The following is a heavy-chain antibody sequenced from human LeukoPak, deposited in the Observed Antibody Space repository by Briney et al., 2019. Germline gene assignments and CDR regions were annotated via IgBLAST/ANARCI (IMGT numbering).Heavy chain of an antibody. J-gene: IGHJ3*02. Sequence: ASVKVSCKASGYTFTGYYMHWVRQAPGQGLEWMGWINPNSGGTNYAQKSQGRVTMTRDTSISTAYMELSRLISDDTAVYYCARENRGSSWLDDAFDIWGQGTMVTVSS. D-gene: IGHD6-13*01. CDR1: GYTFTGYY. CDR3: ARENRGSSWLDDAFDI. V-gene: IGHV1-2*02. CDR2: INPNSGGT.